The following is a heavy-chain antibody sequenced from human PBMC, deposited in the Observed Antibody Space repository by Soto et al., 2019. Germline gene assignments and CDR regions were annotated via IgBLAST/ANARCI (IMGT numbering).Heavy chain of an antibody. Sequence: QVQLVESGGGLVKPGGSLRLSCAASGFTFSDYYMSWIRQAPGKGLEWVSYISSSGSTIYYADSVKGRLTISRDNDKNSLYLQMNSLRAEDTAVYYCAGSIMITQTMPWAFDIWGHGTMVTVSS. D-gene: IGHD3-16*01. CDR2: ISSSGSTI. CDR1: GFTFSDYY. J-gene: IGHJ3*02. CDR3: AGSIMITQTMPWAFDI. V-gene: IGHV3-11*01.